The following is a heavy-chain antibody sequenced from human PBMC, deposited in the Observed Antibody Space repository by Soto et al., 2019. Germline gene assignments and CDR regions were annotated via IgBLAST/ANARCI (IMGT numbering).Heavy chain of an antibody. Sequence: EVQVLESGGDLIQPGGSLRLACAASGFIFSDYSMSWVRQAPGKGLEWVSGISGSGYSTYYADSVRGRFTISRDNSKNTLYLQMNSLRAENTAVYYCAKSYRNEWQDYYFDYWGQGTLVTVSS. J-gene: IGHJ4*02. CDR2: ISGSGYST. CDR1: GFIFSDYS. V-gene: IGHV3-23*01. D-gene: IGHD2-8*01. CDR3: AKSYRNEWQDYYFDY.